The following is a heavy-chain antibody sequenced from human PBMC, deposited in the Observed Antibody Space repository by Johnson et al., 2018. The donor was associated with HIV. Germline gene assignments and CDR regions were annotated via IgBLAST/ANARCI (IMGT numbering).Heavy chain of an antibody. J-gene: IGHJ3*02. CDR3: AKDLSTAYYDSSEDTFDI. V-gene: IGHV3-23*04. D-gene: IGHD3-22*01. CDR2: ISGSGGNT. Sequence: VQLVESGGGVVQPGRSLRLSCAASGFNFSTFAMTWVRQAPKQGLEWVSTISGSGGNTYYADSVKGRLTIHRGNSQNTLYLQMNSLRVEDTAIYFCAKDLSTAYYDSSEDTFDIWGQGTMVTVSS. CDR1: GFNFSTFA.